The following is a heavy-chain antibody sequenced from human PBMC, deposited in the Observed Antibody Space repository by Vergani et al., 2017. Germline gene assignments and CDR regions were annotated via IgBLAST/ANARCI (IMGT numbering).Heavy chain of an antibody. CDR1: GYSFTNYW. CDR2: SHPADSDT. Sequence: EVPLVQSGAEVKTPGESLKISCQISGYSFTNYWIGWVRQMPGKGLEWMGISHPADSDTRYSPSFQGQVTISVDKSISTAYLQRSSLRAADSAMYYCARLYGRDSSGSKYFDYWGQGTLVTVSS. V-gene: IGHV5-51*01. J-gene: IGHJ4*02. D-gene: IGHD3-22*01. CDR3: ARLYGRDSSGSKYFDY.